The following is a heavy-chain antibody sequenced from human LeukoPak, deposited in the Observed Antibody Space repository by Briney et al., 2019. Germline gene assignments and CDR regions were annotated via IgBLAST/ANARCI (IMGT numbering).Heavy chain of an antibody. J-gene: IGHJ4*02. CDR1: GGSISSYY. V-gene: IGHV4-59*01. Sequence: SETLSLTCTVSGGSISSYYWSWIRQPPGKGLEWIGYIYYSGSTNHNPSLTGRGTISVDTSKNQFSLKLSSVTAADTAVYYCAREDPPLYWGQGTLVTVSS. CDR2: IYYSGST. CDR3: AREDPPLY.